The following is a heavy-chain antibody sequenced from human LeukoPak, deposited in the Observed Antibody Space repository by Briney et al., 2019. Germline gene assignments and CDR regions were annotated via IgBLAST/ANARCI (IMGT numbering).Heavy chain of an antibody. J-gene: IGHJ4*02. D-gene: IGHD4-17*01. Sequence: GGSLRLSCAASRFTFSGYAMHWVRQAPGKGLEWVSCISDRSNYIYYADSVKGRFTISRDNAKNSLYLELNSLRAEDTAVYHCVRDSDTYGDHTTRRFDYWGQGTLVTVSS. CDR1: RFTFSGYA. CDR3: VRDSDTYGDHTTRRFDY. CDR2: ISDRSNYI. V-gene: IGHV3-21*01.